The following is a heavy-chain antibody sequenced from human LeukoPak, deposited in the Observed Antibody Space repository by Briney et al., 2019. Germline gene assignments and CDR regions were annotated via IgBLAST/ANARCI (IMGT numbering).Heavy chain of an antibody. J-gene: IGHJ6*02. V-gene: IGHV1-69*01. CDR1: GGTFNRNT. D-gene: IGHD3-9*01. Sequence: GSSVKVSCKASGGTFNRNTISWVRQAPGQGLEWMGGIIPIFNTTNYAQKFQGRVTITADESTNTAYMELSSLRSDDTAVYYCARVDTYYDILTGVRNLYYYGMDVWGQGTTVTVSS. CDR2: IIPIFNTT. CDR3: ARVDTYYDILTGVRNLYYYGMDV.